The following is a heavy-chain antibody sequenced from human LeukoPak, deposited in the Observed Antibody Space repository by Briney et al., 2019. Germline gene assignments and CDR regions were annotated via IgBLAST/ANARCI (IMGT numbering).Heavy chain of an antibody. Sequence: PGGSLRLSCVVSGFTFTDYSMNWVRQAPGEVLEWVANIKQDGSEKYYVDSMKGRFTISRDNAKNSLYLQMNSLRAEDTAVYYCAAMAYGYINYWGQGTLVTVSS. D-gene: IGHD6-19*01. CDR2: IKQDGSEK. CDR3: AAMAYGYINY. CDR1: GFTFTDYS. V-gene: IGHV3-7*01. J-gene: IGHJ4*02.